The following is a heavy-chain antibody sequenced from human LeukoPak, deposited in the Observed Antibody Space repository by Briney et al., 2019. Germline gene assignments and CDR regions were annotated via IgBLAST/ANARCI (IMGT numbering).Heavy chain of an antibody. Sequence: SETLSLTCAVYGGSFSGYYWSWIRQPPGKGLEWIGEINHSGSTNYNPSLKSRVTISVDTSKNQFSLKLSSVTAADTAVYYCAVTRYDFWSGYKGWFGPWGQGTLVTVSS. CDR2: INHSGST. CDR3: AVTRYDFWSGYKGWFGP. J-gene: IGHJ5*02. CDR1: GGSFSGYY. V-gene: IGHV4-34*01. D-gene: IGHD3-3*01.